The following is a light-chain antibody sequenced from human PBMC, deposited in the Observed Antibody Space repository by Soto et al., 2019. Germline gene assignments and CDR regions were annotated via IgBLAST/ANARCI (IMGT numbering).Light chain of an antibody. CDR1: SSDVGGYNY. V-gene: IGLV2-11*01. Sequence: QSALTQPRSVSGSPGQSVTISCTGTSSDVGGYNYVSWYQQHPGKAPKLMIYDVSKRPSGVPDCFSGSKSGNTASLTISGLQAEDEADYYCCSYAGSYTFLFGGGTKLTVL. CDR2: DVS. J-gene: IGLJ2*01. CDR3: CSYAGSYTFL.